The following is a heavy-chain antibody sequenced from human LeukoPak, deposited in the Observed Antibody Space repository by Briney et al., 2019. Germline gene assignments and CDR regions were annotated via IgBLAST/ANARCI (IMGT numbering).Heavy chain of an antibody. CDR2: IYYSGTT. Sequence: SETLSLTCTVSGGSISSYYWSWIRQPPGKGLEWIGYIYYSGTTNYNPSLKSRVTISVDTSKNQFSLKLTSVTAADTAVYYCARTTEGGYTYGYFYYYYMDVWGKGTTVTISS. CDR1: GGSISSYY. CDR3: ARTTEGGYTYGYFYYYYMDV. V-gene: IGHV4-59*13. J-gene: IGHJ6*03. D-gene: IGHD5-18*01.